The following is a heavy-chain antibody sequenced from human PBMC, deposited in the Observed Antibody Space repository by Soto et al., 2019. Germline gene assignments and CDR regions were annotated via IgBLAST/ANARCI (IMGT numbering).Heavy chain of an antibody. CDR1: EFTFSNYA. CDR2: ISDNGGTT. D-gene: IGHD3-3*01. V-gene: IGHV3-23*01. Sequence: GGSLRLSCAASEFTFSNYAMSWVRQAPGKGLEWVSSISDNGGTTYYADSVKGRFTISRDNSKNTLYLQMNSLRAEDTAVYYCAKGDSSGSFDPSRGYSTPDHWGLGTLVTVSS. CDR3: AKGDSSGSFDPSRGYSTPDH. J-gene: IGHJ5*02.